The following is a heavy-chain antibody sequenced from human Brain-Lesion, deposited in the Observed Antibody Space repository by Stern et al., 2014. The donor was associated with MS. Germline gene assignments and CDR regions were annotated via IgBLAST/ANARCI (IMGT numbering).Heavy chain of an antibody. Sequence: EVQLVESGGDLVQPGRSLRLSCAAFGFTFDDYAMHRVWQAPGKGLERVAGISWNSGTIGYADSVKGRFTTSRDNAYSSLYLQMNSLRHEDTALYYCARDITGSSAYFDYWGQGTLVTVSS. J-gene: IGHJ4*02. D-gene: IGHD1-14*01. CDR1: GFTFDDYA. CDR2: ISWNSGTI. V-gene: IGHV3-9*01. CDR3: ARDITGSSAYFDY.